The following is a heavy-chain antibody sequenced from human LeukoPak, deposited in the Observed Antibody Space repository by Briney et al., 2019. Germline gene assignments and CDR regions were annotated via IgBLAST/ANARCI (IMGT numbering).Heavy chain of an antibody. D-gene: IGHD4-17*01. CDR3: ARSGTAVTTWHY. CDR1: GGTFSSYA. J-gene: IGHJ4*02. CDR2: IIPILGIA. V-gene: IGHV1-69*04. Sequence: SVKVSCKASGGTFSSYAISWVRQAPGQGLEWMGRIIPILGIANYAQKFQGRVTITADKSTSTAYMELSSLRSEDTAAYYCARSGTAVTTWHYWGQGTLVTVSS.